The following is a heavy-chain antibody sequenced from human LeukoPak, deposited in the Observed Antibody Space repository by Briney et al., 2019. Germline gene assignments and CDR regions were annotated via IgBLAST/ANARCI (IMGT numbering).Heavy chain of an antibody. CDR1: GFTFSSYG. CDR3: AKTDIYDAFDI. CDR2: ISSSSSYI. D-gene: IGHD3-9*01. Sequence: GGTLRLSCAASGFTFSSYGMSWVRQAPGRGLEWVSSISSSSSYIYYADSVKGRFTISRDNAKNSLYLQMNSLRAEDTAVYYCAKTDIYDAFDIWGQGTMVTVSS. J-gene: IGHJ3*02. V-gene: IGHV3-21*01.